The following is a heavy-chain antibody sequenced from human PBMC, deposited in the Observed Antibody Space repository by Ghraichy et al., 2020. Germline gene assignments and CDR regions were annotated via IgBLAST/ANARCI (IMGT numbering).Heavy chain of an antibody. CDR3: ARVRDYYDSSGYNSGWYFDL. J-gene: IGHJ2*01. Sequence: LNISCNVFGGSFSVYFWNWIRQPPGKGLEYIGEINHSGSTNYNPSLKSRVTISIDTSKNQFSLKLNSVTAADTAIYYCARVRDYYDSSGYNSGWYFDLWGRGTLVTVSS. CDR2: INHSGST. CDR1: GGSFSVYF. D-gene: IGHD3-22*01. V-gene: IGHV4-34*01.